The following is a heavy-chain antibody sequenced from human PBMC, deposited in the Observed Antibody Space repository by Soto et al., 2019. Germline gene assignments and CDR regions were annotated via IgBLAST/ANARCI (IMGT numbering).Heavy chain of an antibody. CDR1: GFTFSNYG. Sequence: GSLRLSCAACGFTFSNYGMHWVRQAPGKGLEWVAVISDDGVSKYYADSVQGRFTISRDNSESAVFLQMNSLRPDDTALYFCARAYYFGSGTSYTLYYWGQGTQVTASS. J-gene: IGHJ4*02. CDR2: ISDDGVSK. CDR3: ARAYYFGSGTSYTLYY. D-gene: IGHD3-10*01. V-gene: IGHV3-30*03.